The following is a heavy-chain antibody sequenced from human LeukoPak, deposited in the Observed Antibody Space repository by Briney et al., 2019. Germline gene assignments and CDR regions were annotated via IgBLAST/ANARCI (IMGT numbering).Heavy chain of an antibody. CDR1: GGSFSGYY. Sequence: PSETLSLTCAVYGGSFSGYYWSWIRQPPGKGLEWIGEINHSGSTNYNPSLKSRVTISVDTSKSQFSLKLSSVTAADTAVYYCARGPERYFDWLLDYYYYMDVWGKGTTVTVSS. J-gene: IGHJ6*03. D-gene: IGHD3-9*01. CDR2: INHSGST. CDR3: ARGPERYFDWLLDYYYYMDV. V-gene: IGHV4-34*01.